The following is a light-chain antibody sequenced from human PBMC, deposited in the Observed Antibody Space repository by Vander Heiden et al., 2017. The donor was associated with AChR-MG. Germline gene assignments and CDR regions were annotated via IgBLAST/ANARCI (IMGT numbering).Light chain of an antibody. V-gene: IGKV2-40*01. Sequence: EIGMTQTPLSLPVTPGEPASMSCRSSQSLLDDVDWYVQKPGQSPQLLIYSVSSRASGVPERFSGSGSGTDFTLEISRVEAEDVGIYYCRQRLESPITFGGGTKVDIK. CDR3: RQRLESPIT. J-gene: IGKJ4*01. CDR1: QSLLDDV. CDR2: SVS.